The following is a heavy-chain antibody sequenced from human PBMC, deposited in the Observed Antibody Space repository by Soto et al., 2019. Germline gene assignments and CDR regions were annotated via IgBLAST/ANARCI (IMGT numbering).Heavy chain of an antibody. D-gene: IGHD6-19*01. Sequence: SETLSLTCTVSCGSISSYYWSWIRQPPGKGLEWIGYIYYSGSTNYNPSLKSRVTISVDTSKNQFSLKLSSVTAADTAVYFCARSVAVPGAHIDYWGQGTQVTVSS. J-gene: IGHJ4*02. CDR3: ARSVAVPGAHIDY. CDR2: IYYSGST. V-gene: IGHV4-59*01. CDR1: CGSISSYY.